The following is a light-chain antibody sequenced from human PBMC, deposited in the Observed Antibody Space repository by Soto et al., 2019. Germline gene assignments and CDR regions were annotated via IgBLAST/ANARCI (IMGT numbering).Light chain of an antibody. CDR2: LGS. CDR1: QSLLHSNGYNY. Sequence: IVMTQTPLSLPVTPGEPASISCRSSQSLLHSNGYNYLDWYLQKPGQSPQLLIYLGSNRASGVPDRFSGSGSGTDFTLKISRVEAEDVGVYYCMQALQTPWTFGQGTMVDIK. CDR3: MQALQTPWT. J-gene: IGKJ1*01. V-gene: IGKV2-28*01.